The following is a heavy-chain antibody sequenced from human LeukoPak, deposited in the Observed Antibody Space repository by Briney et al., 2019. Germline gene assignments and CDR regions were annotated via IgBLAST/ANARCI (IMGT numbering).Heavy chain of an antibody. Sequence: SQTLSLTCAVSGGSLCSGGYFWSSIRQPPGEGLGWIGYIYHSVSTYYNPSLKSRVTISVDRSKNQFSLKLSSVTAADTAVYYCARVGDSGYGYYFDYWGQGTLVTVSS. D-gene: IGHD5-12*01. J-gene: IGHJ4*02. CDR1: GGSLCSGGYF. V-gene: IGHV4-30-2*01. CDR3: ARVGDSGYGYYFDY. CDR2: IYHSVST.